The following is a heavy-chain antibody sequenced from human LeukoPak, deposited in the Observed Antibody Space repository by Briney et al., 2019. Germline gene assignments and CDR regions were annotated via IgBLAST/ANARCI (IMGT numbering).Heavy chain of an antibody. J-gene: IGHJ3*02. CDR2: ISGGGDST. D-gene: IGHD2/OR15-2a*01. Sequence: PGGSLRLSCAASGFSFSTYALSWVRQAPGKGLEWDSAISGGGDSTFYADSVKGRFTISRDNSKNTLYLQMNNLRAEDTAVYYCAKDTTGSHLGAFDIWGQGTMVTVSS. CDR3: AKDTTGSHLGAFDI. V-gene: IGHV3-23*01. CDR1: GFSFSTYA.